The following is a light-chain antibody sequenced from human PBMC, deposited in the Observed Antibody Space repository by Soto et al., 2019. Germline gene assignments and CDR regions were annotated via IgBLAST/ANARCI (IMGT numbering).Light chain of an antibody. J-gene: IGLJ1*01. CDR3: QSYDSSLSAYV. CDR1: SSNIGAGYD. Sequence: QSVLTQPPSVSGAPGQRVTISCTGSSSNIGAGYDLHWYQQLPGTAPKLLIYDNSNRPSGVPDRFSGSKSGTPASLAITGLQAEDEADYYCQSYDSSLSAYVFGTGTKVTVL. V-gene: IGLV1-40*01. CDR2: DNS.